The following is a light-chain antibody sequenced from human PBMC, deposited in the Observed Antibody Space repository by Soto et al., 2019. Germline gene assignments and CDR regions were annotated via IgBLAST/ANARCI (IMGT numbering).Light chain of an antibody. CDR2: DVS. Sequence: QSALTQPASVSGSPGQSITISCVGTSSDIGDYNYVSWYQQHPGKVHKVIIFDVSNRPSGVSYRFSGTKSGNTASLTVSGLQAEDEAHYYCCSYTRSGTLIFGTGTKVTVL. CDR3: CSYTRSGTLI. V-gene: IGLV2-14*01. CDR1: SSDIGDYNY. J-gene: IGLJ1*01.